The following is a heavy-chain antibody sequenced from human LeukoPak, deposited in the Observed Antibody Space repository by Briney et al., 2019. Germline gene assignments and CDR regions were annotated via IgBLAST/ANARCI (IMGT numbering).Heavy chain of an antibody. CDR2: ISSSGSTI. CDR1: GFTFSSYE. D-gene: IGHD3-22*01. V-gene: IGHV3-48*03. J-gene: IGHJ4*02. Sequence: GGSLRLSCDTSGFTFSSYEMNWVSQAPGKGLEWVSYISSSGSTIHYADYVQSGVTIYRDNAQNSLYLQMNSLRAEDTAVYYCAREDDSSGYFYGICDYWGQGTMAADSS. CDR3: AREDDSSGYFYGICDY.